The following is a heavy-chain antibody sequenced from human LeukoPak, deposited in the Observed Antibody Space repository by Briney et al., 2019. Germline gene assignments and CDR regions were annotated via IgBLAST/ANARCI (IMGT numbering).Heavy chain of an antibody. CDR3: AVEMGRNYYGSGSYSDY. D-gene: IGHD3-10*01. Sequence: PGGSLRLSCTVSGFTVSSNSMSWVRQAPGKGLEWVSFIYSDNTHYSDSVKGRFTISRDNSKNTLYLQMNSLRAEDTAVYYCAVEMGRNYYGSGSYSDYWGQGTLVTVSS. CDR2: IYSDNT. V-gene: IGHV3-53*01. J-gene: IGHJ4*02. CDR1: GFTVSSNS.